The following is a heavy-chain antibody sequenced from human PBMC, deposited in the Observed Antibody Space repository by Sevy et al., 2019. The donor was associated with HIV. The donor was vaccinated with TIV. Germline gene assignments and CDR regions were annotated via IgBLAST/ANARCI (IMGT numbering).Heavy chain of an antibody. Sequence: GGSLRLSCAASGFTFSSYAMHWVRQAPGKGLEWVAVISYDGSNKYYADSVKGRFTISRDNSKNTLYLQMNSLRAEDTAVYYCARRSTLIYDSSPTDYWGQGTLVTVSS. CDR3: ARRSTLIYDSSPTDY. CDR1: GFTFSSYA. D-gene: IGHD3-22*01. CDR2: ISYDGSNK. V-gene: IGHV3-30-3*01. J-gene: IGHJ4*02.